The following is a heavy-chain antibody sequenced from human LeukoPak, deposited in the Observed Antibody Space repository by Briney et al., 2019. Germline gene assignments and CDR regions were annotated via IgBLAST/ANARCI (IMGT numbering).Heavy chain of an antibody. CDR3: AKYLGGWYEDY. Sequence: PGGSLRLSCAASGFTFSSYAMTWVRQAPGKGLEWVSSINAGGGNTYYADSVKGRFTISRDNSKNTLYLQMNSLRAEDTALYYCAKYLGGWYEDYWGQGTLVTVSS. V-gene: IGHV3-23*01. CDR2: INAGGGNT. CDR1: GFTFSSYA. D-gene: IGHD6-19*01. J-gene: IGHJ4*02.